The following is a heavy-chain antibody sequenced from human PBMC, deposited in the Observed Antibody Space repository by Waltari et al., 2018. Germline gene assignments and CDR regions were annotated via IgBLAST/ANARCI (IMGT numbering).Heavy chain of an antibody. Sequence: EVQLLESGGGLVQPGGSLRLSCAASGFTFSSYAMSWVRQAPGKGLEWVSVIYSGGSTYYADSVKGRFTISRDNSKNTLYLQMNSLRAEDTAVYYCAKDQKRTFDYWGQGTLVTVSS. CDR3: AKDQKRTFDY. CDR1: GFTFSSYA. V-gene: IGHV3-23*03. CDR2: IYSGGST. J-gene: IGHJ4*02.